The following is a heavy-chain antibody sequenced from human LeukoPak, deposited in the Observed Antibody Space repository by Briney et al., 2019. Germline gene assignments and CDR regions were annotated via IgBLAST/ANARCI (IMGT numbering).Heavy chain of an antibody. Sequence: ASVKVSCKASGYTFTTHGISWVCQAPGQGLEWMGWISAYNGNTNYAQNLQGRVTMTTDTSTRTAYMELRSLSSDDTAVYYCAVGYDYHYGLDVWGQGTTVTVSS. J-gene: IGHJ6*02. D-gene: IGHD1-26*01. V-gene: IGHV1-18*01. CDR2: ISAYNGNT. CDR1: GYTFTTHG. CDR3: AVGYDYHYGLDV.